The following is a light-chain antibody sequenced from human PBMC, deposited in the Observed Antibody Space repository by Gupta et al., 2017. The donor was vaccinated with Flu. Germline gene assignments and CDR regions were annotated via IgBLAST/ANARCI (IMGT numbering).Light chain of an antibody. CDR1: SSDVGLYTF. CDR2: EVS. V-gene: IGLV2-14*01. J-gene: IGLJ2*01. CDR3: SSYTTTSSRL. Sequence: SALTQPASVSGSPGQSITISCTGTSSDVGLYTFVSWYQQHPGKAPKLLIYEVSDRPSGVSDRFSGSKSGNTASLTISGLQSEDEADYYCSSYTTTSSRLFGGGTRLTVL.